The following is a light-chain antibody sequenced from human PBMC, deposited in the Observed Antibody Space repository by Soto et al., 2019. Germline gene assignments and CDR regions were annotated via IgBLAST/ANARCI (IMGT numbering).Light chain of an antibody. Sequence: EIVLTQSPATLSLSPGEGATVSCRASQSVISQLAWYQQKPGQAPRLLIYDASNRATGIPARFSGSGSGTDFTLTISSLEPEDFAVYYCQHRVNWPFTFGPGPKGDN. CDR2: DAS. J-gene: IGKJ3*01. CDR1: QSVISQ. V-gene: IGKV3-11*01. CDR3: QHRVNWPFT.